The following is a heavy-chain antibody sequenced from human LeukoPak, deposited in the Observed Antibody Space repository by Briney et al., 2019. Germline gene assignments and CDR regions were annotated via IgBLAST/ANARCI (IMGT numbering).Heavy chain of an antibody. V-gene: IGHV4-4*09. CDR1: GDSMSLYY. CDR2: IYSSGST. Sequence: PSETLSLTCSVSGDSMSLYYWSWLRQPPGKGLEWIGHIYSSGSTIYNPSLKSRVTISVDTSKNQFSLRLSSVTAADTAVYYCARHPGKKHYQYYMDVWGKGTTVIVSS. J-gene: IGHJ6*03. CDR3: ARHPGKKHYQYYMDV.